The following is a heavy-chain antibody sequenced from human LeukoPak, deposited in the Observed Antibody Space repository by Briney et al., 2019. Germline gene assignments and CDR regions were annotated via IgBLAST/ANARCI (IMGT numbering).Heavy chain of an antibody. J-gene: IGHJ4*02. CDR2: ISAYNGNT. D-gene: IGHD2-2*01. Sequence: GASVTVSCKASGYTFTNYGITWVRQAPGQGLEWMGCISAYNGNTKYAQKFQGRLTMTRDTSTSTAYLELRSLRSDDTAIYYCARDYSHYCSSTSCSFYFGYWGQGTLVTVSS. V-gene: IGHV1-18*01. CDR1: GYTFTNYG. CDR3: ARDYSHYCSSTSCSFYFGY.